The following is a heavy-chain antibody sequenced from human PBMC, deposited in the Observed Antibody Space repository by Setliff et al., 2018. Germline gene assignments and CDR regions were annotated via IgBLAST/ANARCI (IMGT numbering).Heavy chain of an antibody. CDR1: GYTFTSYG. V-gene: IGHV1-18*01. CDR3: ARLWISYESNTYFYPKYFDF. CDR2: ISAYNGNT. J-gene: IGHJ4*03. D-gene: IGHD3-22*01. Sequence: AASVKVSCKASGYTFTSYGISWVRQAPGQGLEWMGWISAYNGNTNYAQKLQGRVTMTTDTSASTAYMELTSLRSDDTAVYYCARLWISYESNTYFYPKYFDFWGQGTTVTVSS.